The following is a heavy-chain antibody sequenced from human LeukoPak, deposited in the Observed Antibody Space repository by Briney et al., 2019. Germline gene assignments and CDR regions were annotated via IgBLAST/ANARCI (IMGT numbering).Heavy chain of an antibody. CDR2: ISAYNGNT. D-gene: IGHD1-1*01. CDR1: GYTFTSCG. CDR3: ARDLKLTHWNAAYYFDY. Sequence: ASVKVSCKASGYTFTSCGISWVRQAPGQGREWMGWISAYNGNTNYAQKLQGRVTMTTDTSTSTAYMELRSLRSDDTAVYYCARDLKLTHWNAAYYFDYWGQGTLVTVSS. J-gene: IGHJ4*02. V-gene: IGHV1-18*01.